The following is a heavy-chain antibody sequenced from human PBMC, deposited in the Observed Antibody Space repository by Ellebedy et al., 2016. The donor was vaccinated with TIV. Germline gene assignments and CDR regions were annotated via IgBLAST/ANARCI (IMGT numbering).Heavy chain of an antibody. V-gene: IGHV3-30-3*01. CDR3: ARGHIVVVTANAFDI. Sequence: GESLKISCAASGFTFSSYAMPWVRQAPGRGLEWVAIISYDGSNKYYANSVKGRFTISRDNSKNTLYLQMNSLRAEDTAVYYCARGHIVVVTANAFDIWGQGTMVTVSS. CDR1: GFTFSSYA. CDR2: ISYDGSNK. D-gene: IGHD2-21*02. J-gene: IGHJ3*02.